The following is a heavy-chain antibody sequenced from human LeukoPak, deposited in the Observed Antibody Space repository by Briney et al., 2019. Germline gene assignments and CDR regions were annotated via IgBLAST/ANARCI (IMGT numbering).Heavy chain of an antibody. CDR1: GGSISSYY. V-gene: IGHV4-59*01. CDR3: ARADSYGLYGMDV. Sequence: TSETLSLTCTVSGGSISSYYWSWIRQPPGKGLEWIGYICYSGSTNYNPSLKSRVTISVDTSKNQFSLKLSSVTAADTAVYYCARADSYGLYGMDVWGQGTTVTVSS. D-gene: IGHD5-18*01. J-gene: IGHJ6*02. CDR2: ICYSGST.